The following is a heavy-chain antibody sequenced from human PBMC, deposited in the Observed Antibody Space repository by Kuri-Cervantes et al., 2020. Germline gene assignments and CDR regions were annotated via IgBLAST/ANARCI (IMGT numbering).Heavy chain of an antibody. J-gene: IGHJ3*02. CDR3: ARPGEGSGSYGAFDI. D-gene: IGHD3-10*01. V-gene: IGHV3-7*01. Sequence: ETLSLTCAASGFTFSSYWMSWVRQAPGKGLEWVANIKQDGSEKYYVDSVKGRFTISRDNAKNSLYLQMNSLRAEDTAVYYCARPGEGSGSYGAFDIWGQGTVVTVSS. CDR2: IKQDGSEK. CDR1: GFTFSSYW.